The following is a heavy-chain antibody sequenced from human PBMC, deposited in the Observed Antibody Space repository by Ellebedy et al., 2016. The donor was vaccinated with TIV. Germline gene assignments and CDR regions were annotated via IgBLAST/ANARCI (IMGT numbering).Heavy chain of an antibody. D-gene: IGHD2-15*01. CDR3: ARAMGSCSGGSCYPLDY. V-gene: IGHV1-3*01. CDR1: GYTFTSYA. Sequence: AASVKVSCKTSGYTFTSYAMHWVRQAPGQRLEWMGWIHAGNGNTKSSQKFQGRVTIARDTSASTAYMELSSLRSEDTAVYYCARAMGSCSGGSCYPLDYWGQGSLVTVSS. J-gene: IGHJ4*02. CDR2: IHAGNGNT.